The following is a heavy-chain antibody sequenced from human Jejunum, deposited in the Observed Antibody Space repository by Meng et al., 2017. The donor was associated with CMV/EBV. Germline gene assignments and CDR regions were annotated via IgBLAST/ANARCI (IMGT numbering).Heavy chain of an antibody. CDR1: GFTFSTYA. Sequence: QVQLVGXXXXXVQXGXXXRFSXXASGFTFSTYAMHWVRQAPGQGLEWVAAITYDGNTKYYVDSVKGRFTISRDNSENTVYLQVNSLRAEDTAVYYCTRGSLGPELRAGFDYWGQGTLVTVSS. CDR2: ITYDGNTK. CDR3: TRGSLGPELRAGFDY. D-gene: IGHD1-14*01. J-gene: IGHJ4*02. V-gene: IGHV3-30-3*01.